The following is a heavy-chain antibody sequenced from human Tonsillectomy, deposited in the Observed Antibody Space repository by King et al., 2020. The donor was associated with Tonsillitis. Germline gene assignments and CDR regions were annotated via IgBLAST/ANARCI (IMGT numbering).Heavy chain of an antibody. J-gene: IGHJ4*02. CDR2: INSDGRST. CDR3: ARGPLYYDILTGYYSLYFDY. Sequence: VQLVESGGGLVQPGGSLRLSCAASGFTFSSYWMHWVRPAPGKGLVWVSRINSDGRSTSYADSVKGRFTISRDNAKNTLYLQMNSLRAEDTAVYYCARGPLYYDILTGYYSLYFDYWGQGTLVTVSS. D-gene: IGHD3-9*01. V-gene: IGHV3-74*01. CDR1: GFTFSSYW.